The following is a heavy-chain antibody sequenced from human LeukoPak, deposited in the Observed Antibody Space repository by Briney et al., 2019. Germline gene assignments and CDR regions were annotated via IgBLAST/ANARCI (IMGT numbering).Heavy chain of an antibody. D-gene: IGHD4-23*01. CDR3: ARGRGPVVAPVPDYYYYYMDV. J-gene: IGHJ6*03. CDR1: GGTFSSYA. V-gene: IGHV1-69*06. CDR2: IIPIFGTA. Sequence: ASVKVSCKASGGTFSSYAISWVRQAPGQGLEWMGGIIPIFGTANYAQKFQGRVTITADKSTSTAYMELSSLRSEDTAVYYCARGRGPVVAPVPDYYYYYMDVWGKGTTVTVSS.